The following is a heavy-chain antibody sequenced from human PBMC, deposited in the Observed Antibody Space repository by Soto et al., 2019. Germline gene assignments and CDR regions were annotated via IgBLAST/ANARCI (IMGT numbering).Heavy chain of an antibody. D-gene: IGHD3-10*01. CDR1: GGSISSYY. CDR3: ARLLWSHSNWFDP. Sequence: QVQLQESGPGLVKPSETLSLTCTVSGGSISSYYWSWIRQPPGKGLEWIGYIYYSGSTNYNPSLKSRSTTSVDTSKNQFALKLSSVTAADTAVYYCARLLWSHSNWFDPWCQGTLVTVSS. CDR2: IYYSGST. V-gene: IGHV4-59*08. J-gene: IGHJ5*02.